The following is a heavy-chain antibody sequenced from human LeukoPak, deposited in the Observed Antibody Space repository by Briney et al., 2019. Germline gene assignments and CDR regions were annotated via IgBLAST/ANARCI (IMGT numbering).Heavy chain of an antibody. V-gene: IGHV3-21*01. CDR3: ASTIAVAGTGDY. D-gene: IGHD6-19*01. J-gene: IGHJ4*02. CDR1: GFTFSSYS. Sequence: GGSLRLSCVASGFTFSSYSMNWVRQAPGKGLEWVSSISSSSTYISYADSVKGRFTISRDNAKNSLYLQVNSLRAEDTAVYYCASTIAVAGTGDYWGQGTLVTVSS. CDR2: ISSSSTYI.